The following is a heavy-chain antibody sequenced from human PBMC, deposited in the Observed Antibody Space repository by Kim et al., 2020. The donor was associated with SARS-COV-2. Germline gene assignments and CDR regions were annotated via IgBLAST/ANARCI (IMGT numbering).Heavy chain of an antibody. J-gene: IGHJ4*01. CDR2: IYYSGST. V-gene: IGHV4-61*01. CDR3: ARDRSGYNTAGIDY. D-gene: IGHD5-12*01. Sequence: SETLSLTCTVSGGSVSSGSYYWSWIRQPPGKGLEWIGYIYYSGSTNYNPSLKSRVTISVDTSKNQFSLKLSSVTAADTAVYYCARDRSGYNTAGIDYWG. CDR1: GGSVSSGSYY.